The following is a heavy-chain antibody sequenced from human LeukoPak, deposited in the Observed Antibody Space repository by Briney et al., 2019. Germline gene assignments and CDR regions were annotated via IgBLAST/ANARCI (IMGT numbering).Heavy chain of an antibody. V-gene: IGHV3-21*01. D-gene: IGHD1-26*01. CDR1: GFTFSSYS. CDR3: AKIVGAEYYFDY. J-gene: IGHJ4*02. Sequence: GGSLRLSCAASGFTFSSYSMNWVRQAPGKGLEWVSSISSSSYIYYADSVKGRFTISRDNAKNSLYLQMNSLRAEDTAVYYCAKIVGAEYYFDYWGQGTLVTVSS. CDR2: ISSSSYI.